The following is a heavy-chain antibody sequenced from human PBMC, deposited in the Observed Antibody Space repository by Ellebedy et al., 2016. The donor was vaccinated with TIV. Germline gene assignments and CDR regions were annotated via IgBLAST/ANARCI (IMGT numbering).Heavy chain of an antibody. D-gene: IGHD1-26*01. CDR1: GYTFTSYG. Sequence: AASVTVSCKASGYTFTSYGISWVRQAPGQGLAWMGWINPNSGGTNYAQKSQGWVTMTRDTSISTAYMELSRLRSDDTAVYYCARDGGSYSDFDYWGQGTLVTVSS. V-gene: IGHV1-2*04. J-gene: IGHJ4*02. CDR2: INPNSGGT. CDR3: ARDGGSYSDFDY.